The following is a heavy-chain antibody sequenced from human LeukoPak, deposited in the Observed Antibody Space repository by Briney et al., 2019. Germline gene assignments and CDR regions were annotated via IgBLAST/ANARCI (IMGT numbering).Heavy chain of an antibody. CDR1: GFTVSSNY. J-gene: IGHJ4*02. CDR2: IYSGGST. D-gene: IGHD3-22*01. CDR3: ASCDSKYYFDY. Sequence: GGSLRLSCAASGFTVSSNYMSWVRQAPGKGLEWVSVIYSGGSTYYADSVKGRFTISRDNSKNTLYLQMNSLRAEDTAVYYCASCDSKYYFDYWGQGTLVTVSS. V-gene: IGHV3-66*01.